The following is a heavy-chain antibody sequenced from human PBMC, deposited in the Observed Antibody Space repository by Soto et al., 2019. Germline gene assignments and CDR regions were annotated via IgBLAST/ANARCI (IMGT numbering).Heavy chain of an antibody. CDR1: GGSVSSNTVA. D-gene: IGHD2-8*01. V-gene: IGHV6-1*01. CDR3: AREWTKAYWFDH. CDR2: TYYRSKWFN. J-gene: IGHJ5*02. Sequence: SQRLSLTCGISGGSVSSNTVAWNWTRHSPSRGLEWLGRTYYRSKWFNDYAVSVKSRITINPDTSKNQFSLQLNSVTPEDTAVYYCAREWTKAYWFDHWGQGTLVTVS.